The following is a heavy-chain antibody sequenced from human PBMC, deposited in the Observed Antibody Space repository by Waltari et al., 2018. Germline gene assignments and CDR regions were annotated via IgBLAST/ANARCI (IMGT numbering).Heavy chain of an antibody. D-gene: IGHD2-21*01. CDR1: GDSPTSAIYY. V-gene: IGHV4-39*01. CDR2: ISYRGAT. Sequence: QLQLQESGPGLVTPSETLSLTCTVSGDSPTSAIYYWGWIRQPPGKGLEWIATISYRGATYYSPSLKSRVTISIDTSKNQFSLKVTSVTAADTAVYYCARQGYCGGDCYSDTWGQGTLVTVSP. CDR3: ARQGYCGGDCYSDT. J-gene: IGHJ5*02.